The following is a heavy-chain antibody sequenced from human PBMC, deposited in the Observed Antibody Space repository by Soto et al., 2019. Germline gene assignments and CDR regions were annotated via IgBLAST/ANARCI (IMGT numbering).Heavy chain of an antibody. CDR1: GFTFSSYA. Sequence: EVQLLESGGGLVQPGGSLRLSCAASGFTFSSYAMSCVRQAPGKGLEWVSAISGSGGSTYYADSVKGRFTISRDNSKNTLDLQMNSLRAEDTAVYYCAKDLKYGRASIFDPWGQGTLVTVSS. J-gene: IGHJ5*02. D-gene: IGHD2-2*01. CDR2: ISGSGGST. V-gene: IGHV3-23*01. CDR3: AKDLKYGRASIFDP.